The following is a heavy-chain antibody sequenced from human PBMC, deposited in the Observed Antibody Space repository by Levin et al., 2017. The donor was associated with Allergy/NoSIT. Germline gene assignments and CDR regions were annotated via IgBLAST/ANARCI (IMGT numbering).Heavy chain of an antibody. D-gene: IGHD3-10*01. CDR3: AKESGYYYYMDV. CDR2: ISYDGSNK. V-gene: IGHV3-30*18. J-gene: IGHJ6*03. CDR1: GFTFSSYG. Sequence: GGSLRLSCAASGFTFSSYGMHWVRQAPGKGLEWVAVISYDGSNKYYADSVKGRFTISRDNSKNTLYLQMNSLRAEDTAVYYCAKESGYYYYMDVWGKGTTVTVSS.